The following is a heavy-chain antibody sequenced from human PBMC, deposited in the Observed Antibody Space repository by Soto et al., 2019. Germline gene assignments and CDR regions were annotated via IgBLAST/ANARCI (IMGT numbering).Heavy chain of an antibody. Sequence: ASVKVSCKVSGYTLTELSMHWVRQAPGKGLEWMGGFDPEDGETIYAQKFQGRVTMTEDTSTDTAYMELSSLRSEGTAVYYCATNFYGSGTLYAFDIWGQGTMVTVSS. CDR1: GYTLTELS. V-gene: IGHV1-24*01. CDR2: FDPEDGET. CDR3: ATNFYGSGTLYAFDI. J-gene: IGHJ3*02. D-gene: IGHD3-10*01.